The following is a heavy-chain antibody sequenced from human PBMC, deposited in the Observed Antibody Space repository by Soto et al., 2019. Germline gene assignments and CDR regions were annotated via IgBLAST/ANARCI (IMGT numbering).Heavy chain of an antibody. CDR1: GFTFSSYG. CDR2: ISYDGSNK. CDR3: AKDREGTVTTFDY. J-gene: IGHJ4*02. Sequence: GGSLRLSCAASGFTFSSYGMHWVRQAPGKGLEWVAVISYDGSNKYYADSVKGRFTISRDNSKNTLYLQMNSLRAEDTAVYYCAKDREGTVTTFDYWGQGTLVTVSS. V-gene: IGHV3-30*18. D-gene: IGHD4-17*01.